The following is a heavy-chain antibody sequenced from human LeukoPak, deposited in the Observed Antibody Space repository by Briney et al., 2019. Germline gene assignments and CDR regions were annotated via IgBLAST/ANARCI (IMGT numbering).Heavy chain of an antibody. D-gene: IGHD1-26*01. Sequence: ESGPALVKPTQTLTLTCTFSGFSLSTTGMCVTWIRQPPGKALEWLARIDWDDDKYYNTSLKNRLTISKDTSKNQVVLTMTNMDPVDTATYYCARIRSTGSQXXDYWGQGTLVTVSS. J-gene: IGHJ4*02. V-gene: IGHV2-70*11. CDR3: ARIRSTGSQXXDY. CDR2: IDWDDDK. CDR1: GFSLSTTGMC.